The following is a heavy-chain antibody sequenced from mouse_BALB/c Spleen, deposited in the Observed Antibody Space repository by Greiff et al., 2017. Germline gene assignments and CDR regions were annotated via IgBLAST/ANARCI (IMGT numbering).Heavy chain of an antibody. CDR1: GYSFTGYT. CDR3: ARDYDGYHYAMEY. J-gene: IGHJ4*01. D-gene: IGHD2-3*01. Sequence: VQLQQSGPELVKPGASMKISCKASGYSFTGYTMNWVQQSHGKNLEWIGLINPYNGGTSYNQKFKGKATLTVDKSSSTAYMELLSLTSEDSAVYYCARDYDGYHYAMEYWGQGTSVTVSS. CDR2: INPYNGGT. V-gene: IGHV1-18*01.